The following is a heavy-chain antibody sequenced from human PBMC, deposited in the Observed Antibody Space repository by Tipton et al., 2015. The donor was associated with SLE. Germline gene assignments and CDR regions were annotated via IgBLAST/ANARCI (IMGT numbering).Heavy chain of an antibody. CDR3: VRSPCSSANCPLSYYFDY. D-gene: IGHD2-2*01. Sequence: SLRLSCAASGFTFDDYAMHWVRQAPGKGLEWVSGISWNSGTIDYVDSVKGRFTISRDNSKNTLYLQMNNLRVEDTAVYYCVRSPCSSANCPLSYYFDYWGQGTVVTVSS. CDR2: ISWNSGTI. J-gene: IGHJ4*02. V-gene: IGHV3-9*01. CDR1: GFTFDDYA.